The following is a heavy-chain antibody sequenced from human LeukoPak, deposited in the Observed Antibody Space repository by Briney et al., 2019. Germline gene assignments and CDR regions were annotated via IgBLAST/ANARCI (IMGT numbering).Heavy chain of an antibody. CDR1: GFTVSSNY. Sequence: GGSLRLSCAASGFTVSSNYMSWVRQAPGKGLEWVSVIYSGGSTYYADSVKGRFTISRDNSKNTLYLQMNSLRAEDTAVYYCAKDPAKDTAMVFDYWGQGTLVTVSS. V-gene: IGHV3-53*05. J-gene: IGHJ4*02. D-gene: IGHD5-18*01. CDR3: AKDPAKDTAMVFDY. CDR2: IYSGGST.